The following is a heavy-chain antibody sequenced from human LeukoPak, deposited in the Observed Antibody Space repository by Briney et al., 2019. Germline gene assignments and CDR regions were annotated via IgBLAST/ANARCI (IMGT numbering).Heavy chain of an antibody. Sequence: SVKVSCKASGGIFSSYAISWVRQVPGQGLEWMGGIIPIFGTANYAQKFQGRVTITADKSTSTAYMELSSLRSEDTAVYYCARDAESQDIAVAGSYFDYWGQGTLVTVSS. CDR3: ARDAESQDIAVAGSYFDY. V-gene: IGHV1-69*06. CDR2: IIPIFGTA. J-gene: IGHJ4*02. D-gene: IGHD6-19*01. CDR1: GGIFSSYA.